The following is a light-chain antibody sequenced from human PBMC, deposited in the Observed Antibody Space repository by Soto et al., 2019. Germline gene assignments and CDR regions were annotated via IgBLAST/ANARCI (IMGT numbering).Light chain of an antibody. Sequence: QSVLTQPPSPSGTPGQTVTISCSGSSSNIGSNYVYWYQHFPGTAPKLLIHRNDERPSAAPDLFSGSKSGTSASLAISGLRSEEEAYYYCATWDDDQKLFGGGTKLTVL. CDR1: SSNIGSNY. CDR2: RND. V-gene: IGLV1-47*01. CDR3: ATWDDDQKL. J-gene: IGLJ2*01.